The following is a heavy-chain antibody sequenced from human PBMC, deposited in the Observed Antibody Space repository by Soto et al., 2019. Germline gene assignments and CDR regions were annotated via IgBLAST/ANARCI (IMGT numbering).Heavy chain of an antibody. J-gene: IGHJ4*02. CDR3: AKDVEGGSLYRGAFEY. Sequence: ASETLSFTCAVYGGSFSGYYWSWIRQPPGKGLEWIGEINHSGSTNYNPSLKSRVTISVDTSKNQFSLKLSSVTAEDTAVYYCAKDVEGGSLYRGAFEYWGQGTQVTVSS. D-gene: IGHD1-26*01. CDR1: GGSFSGYY. V-gene: IGHV4-34*01. CDR2: INHSGST.